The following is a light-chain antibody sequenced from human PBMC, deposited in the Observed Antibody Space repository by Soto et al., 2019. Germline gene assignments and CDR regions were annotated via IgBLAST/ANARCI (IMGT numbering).Light chain of an antibody. V-gene: IGKV1-5*03. CDR3: QQYNSYPYT. CDR2: KAS. CDR1: QSIRSW. J-gene: IGKJ2*01. Sequence: DIQMTQSPSTLSASVGDRVTITCRASQSIRSWVAWYQQMPGKAPNLLIYKASTLQSGVPSRFSGSGSGTEFTLTISSLQPADSATYFCQQYNSYPYTFGQGTKLEIE.